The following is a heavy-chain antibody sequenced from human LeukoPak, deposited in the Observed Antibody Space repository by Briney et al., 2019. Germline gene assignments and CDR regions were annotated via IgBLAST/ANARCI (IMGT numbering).Heavy chain of an antibody. CDR2: VYYTGST. CDR3: ARERGDDILTGYYFFGRKNNNWFDP. CDR1: GGSISSYY. D-gene: IGHD3-9*01. Sequence: PSETLSLTCTVSGGSISSYYWNWVRQPPGKGLEWIGYVYYTGSTNYNPSLKSRVTISLDTSKSQFSLKLSSVTAADTAVYYCARERGDDILTGYYFFGRKNNNWFDPWGQGTLVTVSS. J-gene: IGHJ5*02. V-gene: IGHV4-59*12.